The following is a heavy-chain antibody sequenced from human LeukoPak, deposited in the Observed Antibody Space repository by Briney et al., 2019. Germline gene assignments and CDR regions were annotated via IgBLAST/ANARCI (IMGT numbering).Heavy chain of an antibody. J-gene: IGHJ4*02. CDR3: ARQIAVGDKAGFDY. Sequence: SETLSLTCTVSGGSISSYYWSWIRQPAGKGLEWIGRIYSSGRINYNPSLKSRVTMSVDTSKNQFSLKLSSVTAADTAVYYCARQIAVGDKAGFDYWGQGTLVTVSS. CDR1: GGSISSYY. D-gene: IGHD6-19*01. CDR2: IYSSGRI. V-gene: IGHV4-4*07.